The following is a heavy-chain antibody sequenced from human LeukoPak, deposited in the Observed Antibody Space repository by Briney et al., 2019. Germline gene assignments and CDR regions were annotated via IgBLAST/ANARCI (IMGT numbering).Heavy chain of an antibody. J-gene: IGHJ3*02. CDR3: AREGSLTGAFDI. V-gene: IGHV3-33*01. Sequence: PGGSLRLSCAASGFTFSSYGMHWVRQAPGKGLEWVAVIWYDGSNKYYADSVKGRFTISRDNSKNTLYLQMNSLRAEDTAVYYCAREGSLTGAFDIWGQGTMVTVSS. D-gene: IGHD3-9*01. CDR1: GFTFSSYG. CDR2: IWYDGSNK.